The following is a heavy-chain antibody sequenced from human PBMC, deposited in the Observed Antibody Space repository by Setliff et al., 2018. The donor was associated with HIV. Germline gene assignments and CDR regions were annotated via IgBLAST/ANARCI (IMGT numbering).Heavy chain of an antibody. Sequence: PGGSLRLSCAASGFTFDDYAMHWVRQAPGKGLEWVSSISSSSSYIYYADSVKGRFTISRDNAKNSLYLQMNSLRAEDTAVYYCARGYYDSSGYYLDYWGQGTLVTVS. CDR1: GFTFDDYA. CDR2: ISSSSSYI. D-gene: IGHD3-22*01. J-gene: IGHJ4*02. CDR3: ARGYYDSSGYYLDY. V-gene: IGHV3-21*01.